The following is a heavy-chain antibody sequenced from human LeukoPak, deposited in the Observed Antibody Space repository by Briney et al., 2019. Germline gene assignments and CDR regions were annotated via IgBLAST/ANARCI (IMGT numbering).Heavy chain of an antibody. CDR3: VRPYRDDSPTD. CDR1: GFTFSAYY. J-gene: IGHJ4*02. V-gene: IGHV3-11*04. CDR2: ISASGTSI. Sequence: GGSLRLSCAASGFTFSAYYMSWIRQAPGKGLEWVSYISASGTSIYYIDSVKGRFTISRDNAKNSLYLQMDGLTADDTGVYYCVRPYRDDSPTDWGRGTLVTVSS. D-gene: IGHD3-16*02.